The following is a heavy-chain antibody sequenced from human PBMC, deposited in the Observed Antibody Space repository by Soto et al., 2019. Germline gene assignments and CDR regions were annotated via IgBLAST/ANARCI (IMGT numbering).Heavy chain of an antibody. CDR1: GFTFSSYA. J-gene: IGHJ4*02. D-gene: IGHD2-8*01. CDR3: AISSAPGYCTNGVCYEGPPPIRFDY. CDR2: ISGSGGST. V-gene: IGHV3-23*01. Sequence: EVQLLESGGGLVQPGGSLRLSCAASGFTFSSYAMSWVRQAPGKGLEWVSAISGSGGSTYYADSVKGRFTISRDNSKNTLYLQMNSLRAEDTAVYYCAISSAPGYCTNGVCYEGPPPIRFDYWGQGTLVTVSS.